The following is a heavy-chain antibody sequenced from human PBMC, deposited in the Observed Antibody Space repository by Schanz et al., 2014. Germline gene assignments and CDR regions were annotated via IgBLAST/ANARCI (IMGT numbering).Heavy chain of an antibody. Sequence: EVHLLESGGGVVQPGRSLRLSCAASGFTFNNYGMHWVRQAPGKGLGWVGRIKSKVDGGTTDNAAPVQGRFTISRDDSKNTLHLQMNSLKTEDTAVYYCSTDLTAVDYDAIGLWGQGTMVTVSS. V-gene: IGHV3-15*01. CDR1: GFTFNNYG. D-gene: IGHD4-17*01. J-gene: IGHJ3*01. CDR3: STDLTAVDYDAIGL. CDR2: IKSKVDGGTT.